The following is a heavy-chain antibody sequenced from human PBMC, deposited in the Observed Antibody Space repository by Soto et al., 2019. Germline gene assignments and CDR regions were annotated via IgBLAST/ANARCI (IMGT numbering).Heavy chain of an antibody. CDR2: ISESSSNT. CDR3: AKTPNGFDS. J-gene: IGHJ5*01. Sequence: EVQLLESGGGLVQPGGSRRLSCAASGLTFSRHAMAWVRQAPGKGLEWRSSISESSSNTYYADSVKGRFTISKDNSKNMLYLQMNSLRDEDTAVYYCAKTPNGFDSWGQGTLVTVSS. CDR1: GLTFSRHA. V-gene: IGHV3-23*01.